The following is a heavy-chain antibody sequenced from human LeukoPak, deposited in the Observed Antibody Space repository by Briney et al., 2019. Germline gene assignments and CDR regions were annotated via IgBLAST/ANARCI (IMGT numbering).Heavy chain of an antibody. Sequence: SETLSLTCTVPGGSISSGGYYWSWIRQHPGKGLEWIGYIYYSGSTYYDPSLKSRVTISVDTSKNQFSLKLSSVTAADTAVYYCARDRYSSGWHYFDYWGQGTLVTVSS. CDR2: IYYSGST. CDR1: GGSISSGGYY. D-gene: IGHD6-19*01. V-gene: IGHV4-31*03. J-gene: IGHJ4*02. CDR3: ARDRYSSGWHYFDY.